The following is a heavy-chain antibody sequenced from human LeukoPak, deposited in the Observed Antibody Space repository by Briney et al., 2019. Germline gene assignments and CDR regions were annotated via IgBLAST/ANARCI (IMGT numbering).Heavy chain of an antibody. V-gene: IGHV4-39*01. CDR2: IYYSGST. Sequence: SETLSLTCTVSGGSIGGTTYYWGWIRQPPGKELECIGSIYYSGSTYYNPSLKSRVTISLDTSKNQFSLKLSSVTAADTAVYYCARHKQSGTYYDAFDIWGQGTMVTVSS. CDR3: ARHKQSGTYYDAFDI. CDR1: GGSIGGTTYY. J-gene: IGHJ3*02. D-gene: IGHD1-26*01.